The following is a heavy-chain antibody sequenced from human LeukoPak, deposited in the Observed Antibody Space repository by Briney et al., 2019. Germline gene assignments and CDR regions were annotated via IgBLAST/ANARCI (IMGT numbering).Heavy chain of an antibody. CDR1: GYTFTSYD. J-gene: IGHJ5*02. D-gene: IGHD3-3*01. Sequence: ASVKVSCKASGYTFTSYDINWVRQAPGQGLEWMGWISAYNGNTNYAQKLQGRVTMTTDTSTSTAYMELRSLRSDDTAVYYCARNRYDFWSGYWTWFDPWGQGTLVTVSS. CDR2: ISAYNGNT. V-gene: IGHV1-18*01. CDR3: ARNRYDFWSGYWTWFDP.